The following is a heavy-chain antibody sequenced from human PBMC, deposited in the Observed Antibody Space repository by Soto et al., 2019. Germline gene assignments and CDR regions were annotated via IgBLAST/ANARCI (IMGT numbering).Heavy chain of an antibody. CDR1: GGTFSSYA. CDR2: IIPIFGTA. J-gene: IGHJ4*02. CDR3: AREYCSGGSCYSLFDY. V-gene: IGHV1-69*13. D-gene: IGHD2-15*01. Sequence: ASVKVSCKASGGTFSSYAISWVRQAPGQGLEWMGGIIPIFGTANYAQKFQGRVTITADESTSTAYMELSSLRSEDTAVYYCAREYCSGGSCYSLFDYWGQGTLVTVSS.